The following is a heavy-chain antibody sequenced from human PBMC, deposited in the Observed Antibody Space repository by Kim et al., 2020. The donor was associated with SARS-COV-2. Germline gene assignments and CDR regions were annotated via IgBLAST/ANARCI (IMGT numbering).Heavy chain of an antibody. D-gene: IGHD2-2*01. CDR2: INHSGST. Sequence: SETLSLTCAVYGGSFSGYYWSWIRQPPGKGLEWIGEINHSGSTNYNPSLKSRVTISVDTSKNQFSLKLSSVTAADTAVYYCAREDIVVVPAAIYYYYGM. CDR3: AREDIVVVPAAIYYYYGM. V-gene: IGHV4-34*01. CDR1: GGSFSGYY. J-gene: IGHJ6*01.